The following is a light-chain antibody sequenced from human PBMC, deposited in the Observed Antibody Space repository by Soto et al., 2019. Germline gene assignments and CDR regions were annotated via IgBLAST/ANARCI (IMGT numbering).Light chain of an antibody. Sequence: ENVLTQSPGTLSLSPGERATLSCRASQSVNSNYLAWYQQKPGQGPRVLMYGASSRATGIPDRFSGSGSGTDFTLTISRLEPEDFAVYYCQQYDSPPRTFGQGTKVEIK. V-gene: IGKV3-20*01. CDR3: QQYDSPPRT. CDR1: QSVNSNY. J-gene: IGKJ1*01. CDR2: GAS.